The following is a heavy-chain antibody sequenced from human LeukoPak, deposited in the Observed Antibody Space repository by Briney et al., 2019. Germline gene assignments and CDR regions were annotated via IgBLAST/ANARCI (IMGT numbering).Heavy chain of an antibody. J-gene: IGHJ4*02. Sequence: GRSLRLSCAASGFTFSSYAMHWVRQAPGKGLEWVSTISDNGGRTYYADSVKGRFTISRDNSKNTLFLQMNSLRAEDSAVYYCATDREGDPSAYYLVGGQGTLITVSS. CDR1: GFTFSSYA. D-gene: IGHD3-22*01. V-gene: IGHV3-23*01. CDR2: ISDNGGRT. CDR3: ATDREGDPSAYYLV.